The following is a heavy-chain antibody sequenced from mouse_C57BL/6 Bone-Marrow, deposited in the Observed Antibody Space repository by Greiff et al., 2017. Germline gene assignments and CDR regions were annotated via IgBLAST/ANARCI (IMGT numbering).Heavy chain of an antibody. CDR3: VSYYDHLYYAMDY. CDR2: IRSKSNNYAT. J-gene: IGHJ4*01. V-gene: IGHV10-1*01. Sequence: EVQRVESGGGLVQPKGSLKLSCAASGFSFNTYAMNWVRQAPGKGLEWVARIRSKSNNYATYYADSVKDRFTISRDDSESMLYLQMNNLKTEDTAMYYCVSYYDHLYYAMDYWGQGTSVTVSS. CDR1: GFSFNTYA. D-gene: IGHD2-4*01.